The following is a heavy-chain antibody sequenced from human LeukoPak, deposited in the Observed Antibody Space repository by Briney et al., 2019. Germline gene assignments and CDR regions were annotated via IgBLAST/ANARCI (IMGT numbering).Heavy chain of an antibody. J-gene: IGHJ4*02. CDR1: GYSISSGYY. V-gene: IGHV4-38-2*01. CDR2: IYHSGST. CDR3: AISGYSYGDPNFDY. Sequence: KTSETLSLTCAVSGYSISSGYYWGWIRQPPGQGLEWIGSIYHSGSTYHNPSLKSRVTISVDTSKNQFSLKLSSVTAADTAVYYCAISGYSYGDPNFDYWGQGTLVTVSS. D-gene: IGHD5-18*01.